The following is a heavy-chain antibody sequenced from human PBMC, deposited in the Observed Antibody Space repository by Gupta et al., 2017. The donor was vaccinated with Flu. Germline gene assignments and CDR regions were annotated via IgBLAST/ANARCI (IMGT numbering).Heavy chain of an antibody. J-gene: IGHJ4*02. Sequence: QVQLVQSGAEGKKFGSSVKVSCRASGDHFNSYIIIWVRQAPGQGLEWMGGIITMSGTSDSAQRFKGRVSIYADESTSTVFMERTSLKSDDTAVYYCAKLRACGGDCYFFDNWGQGTLVTVSS. D-gene: IGHD2-21*02. V-gene: IGHV1-69*01. CDR1: GDHFNSYI. CDR3: AKLRACGGDCYFFDN. CDR2: IITMSGTS.